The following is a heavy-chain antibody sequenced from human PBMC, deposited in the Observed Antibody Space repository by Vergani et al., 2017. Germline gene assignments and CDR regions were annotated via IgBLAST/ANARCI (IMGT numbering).Heavy chain of an antibody. Sequence: QLQLQESGPGLVKPSQTLSLTCTVSGGSISSGGYYWSWIRQHPGKGLEWIGYIYYSGSTYYNPSLKSRVTISVDTSKNQFSLKLSSVTAADTAVYYCARGVDSSGSWGAFDIWGQGTMVTVSS. D-gene: IGHD3-22*01. J-gene: IGHJ3*02. CDR1: GGSISSGGYY. CDR3: ARGVDSSGSWGAFDI. CDR2: IYYSGST. V-gene: IGHV4-31*03.